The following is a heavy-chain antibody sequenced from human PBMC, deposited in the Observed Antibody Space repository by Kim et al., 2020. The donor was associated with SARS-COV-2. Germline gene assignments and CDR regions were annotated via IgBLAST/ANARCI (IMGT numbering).Heavy chain of an antibody. Sequence: GGSLRLSCAASGFTFSSYWMSWVRQAPGKGLEWVANIKQDGSEKYYVDSVKGRFTISRDNAKNSLYLQMNSLRAEDTAVYYCARVPLGYATVLLWFGESPTGMDVWGQETTVTLSS. J-gene: IGHJ6*02. V-gene: IGHV3-7*04. D-gene: IGHD3-10*01. CDR3: ARVPLGYATVLLWFGESPTGMDV. CDR1: GFTFSSYW. CDR2: IKQDGSEK.